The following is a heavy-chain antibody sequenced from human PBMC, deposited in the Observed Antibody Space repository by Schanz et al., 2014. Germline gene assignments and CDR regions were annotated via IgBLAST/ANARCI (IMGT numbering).Heavy chain of an antibody. Sequence: EVQLVESGGGLVQPGGSLRLSCATSGFTFSTYAMSWVRQAPGKGLEWVSGISDSKYYVDSVEGRFTISRDNSKNTLYLQMNNLRAEDTAVYYCPREMGSALLRYFDLWGRGTLVTVSS. D-gene: IGHD1-26*01. CDR3: PREMGSALLRYFDL. J-gene: IGHJ2*01. CDR2: ISDSK. CDR1: GFTFSTYA. V-gene: IGHV3-23*04.